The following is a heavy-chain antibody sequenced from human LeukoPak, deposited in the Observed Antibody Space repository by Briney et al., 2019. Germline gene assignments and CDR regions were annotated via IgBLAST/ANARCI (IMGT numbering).Heavy chain of an antibody. CDR3: ERDRVFGVVFGRFDP. CDR2: INPNSGGT. D-gene: IGHD3-3*01. CDR1: GYTFTGYY. J-gene: IGHJ5*02. V-gene: IGHV1-2*02. Sequence: ASAKVSCKGSGYTFTGYYLHWVRQAPGQGLEWMGWINPNSGGTSYSQKFQGRVSMTRDTSIRTVYMELSGLKSDDTAIYYCERDRVFGVVFGRFDPCGQGTLVAVPT.